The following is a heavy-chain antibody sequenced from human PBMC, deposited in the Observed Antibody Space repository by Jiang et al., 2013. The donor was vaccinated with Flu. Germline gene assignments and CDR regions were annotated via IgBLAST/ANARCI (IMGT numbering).Heavy chain of an antibody. CDR1: GGTFSSHA. D-gene: IGHD5-24*01. CDR3: ARGDGYVDRYLDY. Sequence: GSSVKVSCKASGGTFSSHAITWVRQAPGQGLEWMGGIIGMFGTTSYAQEFQGRVTITAEEITSTAYMELSSLRSEDTAVYYCARGDGYVDRYLDYWGQGTLVTVSS. CDR2: IIGMFGTT. J-gene: IGHJ4*02. V-gene: IGHV1-69*01.